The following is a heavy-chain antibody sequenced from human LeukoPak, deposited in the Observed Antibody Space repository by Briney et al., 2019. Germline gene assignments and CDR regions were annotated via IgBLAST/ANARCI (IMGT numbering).Heavy chain of an antibody. CDR2: INPNSGGT. CDR3: ARARGYSYETYNWFDP. Sequence: ASVKVSCKASGYTFTGYYMHWVRQPPGQGLEWMGWINPNSGGTNYAQKVQGRVTMTRDTSISTAYMELSRLRSDDTAVYYCARARGYSYETYNWFDPWGQGTLVTVSS. V-gene: IGHV1-2*02. D-gene: IGHD5-18*01. CDR1: GYTFTGYY. J-gene: IGHJ5*02.